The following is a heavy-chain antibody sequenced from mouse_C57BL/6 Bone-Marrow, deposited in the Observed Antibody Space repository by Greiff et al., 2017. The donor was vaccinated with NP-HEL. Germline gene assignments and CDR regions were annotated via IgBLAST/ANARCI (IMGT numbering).Heavy chain of an antibody. D-gene: IGHD1-1*01. V-gene: IGHV5-4*01. Sequence: EVNLVESGGGLVKPGGSLKLSCAASGFTFSSYAMSWVRQTPEKRLEWVATISDGGSYTYYPDNVKGRFTISRDNAKNNLYLQMSHLKSEDTAMYYCARDNYYGRGFDVWGTGTTVTVSS. J-gene: IGHJ1*03. CDR1: GFTFSSYA. CDR3: ARDNYYGRGFDV. CDR2: ISDGGSYT.